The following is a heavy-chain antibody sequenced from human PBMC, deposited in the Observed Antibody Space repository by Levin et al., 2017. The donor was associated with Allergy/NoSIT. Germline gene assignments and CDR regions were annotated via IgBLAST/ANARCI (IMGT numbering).Heavy chain of an antibody. J-gene: IGHJ4*02. CDR2: ISSSSSYI. V-gene: IGHV3-21*01. CDR1: GFTFSSYS. Sequence: GESLKISCAASGFTFSSYSMNWVRQAPGKGLEWVSSISSSSSYIYYADSVKGRFTISRDNAKNSLYLQMNSLRAEDTAVYYCARDGGDGDYDYWGQGTLVTVSS. D-gene: IGHD4-17*01. CDR3: ARDGGDGDYDY.